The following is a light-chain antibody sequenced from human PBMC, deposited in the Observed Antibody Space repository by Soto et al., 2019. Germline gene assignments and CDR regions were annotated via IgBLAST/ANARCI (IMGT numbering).Light chain of an antibody. V-gene: IGLV1-40*01. J-gene: IGLJ2*01. CDR1: SSNIGAGYD. Sequence: QAVLTQPPSVSGAPGQRVTISCTGSSSNIGAGYDVHWYQQLPGTAPKLLIYGNSNRPSGVPDRFSGSKSGTSASLANTGLKDEDEADYYCQSYDSSLSGHVVFGGGTKLTVL. CDR3: QSYDSSLSGHVV. CDR2: GNS.